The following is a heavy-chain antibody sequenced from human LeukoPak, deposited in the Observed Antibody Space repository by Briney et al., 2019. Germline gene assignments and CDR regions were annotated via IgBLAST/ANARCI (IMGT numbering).Heavy chain of an antibody. CDR1: GFTFSTYS. CDR3: ARIYSGYDYSSCY. V-gene: IGHV3-48*02. D-gene: IGHD5-12*01. J-gene: IGHJ4*02. CDR2: ISSSGSTM. Sequence: PGGSLRLSCAASGFTFSTYSLNWVRQAPGEGLEWVSYISSSGSTMYYAGSVKGRFTISRDNAKYSLYMQMNSLREEDTAVYYCARIYSGYDYSSCYWGQGTLVTVSS.